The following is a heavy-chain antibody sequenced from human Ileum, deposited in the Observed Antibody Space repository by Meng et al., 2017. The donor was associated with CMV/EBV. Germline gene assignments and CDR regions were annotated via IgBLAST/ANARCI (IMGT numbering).Heavy chain of an antibody. Sequence: QVQLQESGPGLVKPSETLSFTCTVSGGSISGYYWSWIRQPATKGLEWIGRVYSSGSTDYNPSLQSRVTMSVDTSKNQFSLKLSSVTAADTAVYYCARGSSSWAFDYWGQGTLVTVSS. V-gene: IGHV4-4*07. CDR2: VYSSGST. CDR3: ARGSSSWAFDY. D-gene: IGHD2-2*01. CDR1: GGSISGYY. J-gene: IGHJ4*02.